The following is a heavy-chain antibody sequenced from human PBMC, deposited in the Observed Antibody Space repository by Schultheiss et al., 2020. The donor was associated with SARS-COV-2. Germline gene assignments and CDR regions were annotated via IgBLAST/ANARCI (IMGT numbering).Heavy chain of an antibody. CDR3: ASSDTAMDALDS. V-gene: IGHV3-33*01. D-gene: IGHD5-18*01. CDR2: IWYDGSNK. CDR1: GFTFSSYG. Sequence: GGSLRLSCAASGFTFSSYGMHWVRQAPGKGLEWVAVIWYDGSNKYYADSVKGRFTISRDNSKNTLYLQMNSLRAEDTAVYYCASSDTAMDALDSWGQGTLVTVSS. J-gene: IGHJ4*02.